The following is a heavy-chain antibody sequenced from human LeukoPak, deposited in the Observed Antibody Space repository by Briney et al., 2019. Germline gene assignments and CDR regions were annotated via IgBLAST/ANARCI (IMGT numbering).Heavy chain of an antibody. D-gene: IGHD2-2*01. V-gene: IGHV3-30*04. CDR2: ISYDGRKN. J-gene: IGHJ6*02. Sequence: GGSLRLSCAASGFTFSSYAMHWVRQAPGKGLEWVAVISYDGRKNSYADSVKGRFTISRDNSKNTLYLQMNSLRAEDTAVYYCARDLGDIVVVPAAEYYYYYGMDVWGQGTTVTVSS. CDR3: ARDLGDIVVVPAAEYYYYYGMDV. CDR1: GFTFSSYA.